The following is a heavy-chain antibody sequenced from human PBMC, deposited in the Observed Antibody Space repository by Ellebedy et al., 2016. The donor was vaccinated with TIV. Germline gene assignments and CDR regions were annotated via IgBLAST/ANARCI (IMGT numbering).Heavy chain of an antibody. CDR2: IYYSGST. V-gene: IGHV4-30-4*01. J-gene: IGHJ4*02. Sequence: SETLSLTXTVSGGSISSGDYYWSWIRQPPGKGLEWIGYIYYSGSTYYNPSLKSRVTISVDTSKNQFSLKLSSVTAADTAVYYCARVGYSGYPSKYYSDYWGQGTLVTVSS. CDR1: GGSISSGDYY. CDR3: ARVGYSGYPSKYYSDY. D-gene: IGHD5-12*01.